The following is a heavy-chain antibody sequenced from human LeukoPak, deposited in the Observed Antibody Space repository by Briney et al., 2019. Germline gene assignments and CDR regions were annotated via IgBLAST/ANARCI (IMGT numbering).Heavy chain of an antibody. J-gene: IGHJ4*02. CDR1: GFTLSSFW. Sequence: TGGSLRLSCAASGFTLSSFWMSWVRQAPGKGLEWEANIKQDGSEKYYVDSVKGRFTISRDNAKNSLYLQMSSLRAEDTAVYYCARTRITMIVGLASRFDYWGQGTLVTVSS. CDR3: ARTRITMIVGLASRFDY. D-gene: IGHD3-22*01. CDR2: IKQDGSEK. V-gene: IGHV3-7*01.